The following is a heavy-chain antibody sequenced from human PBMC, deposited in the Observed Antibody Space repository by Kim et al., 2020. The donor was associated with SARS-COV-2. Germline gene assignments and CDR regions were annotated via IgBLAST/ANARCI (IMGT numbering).Heavy chain of an antibody. CDR2: INTSGNT. Sequence: SETLSLTCAVSADSIYTYYWSWIRQPAGKRLEYIGRINTSGNTNYNPSFQSRVTMSMDTSGTQFSLRLNSVTAADTAVYYCARVLPGFDWYFDLWGRGILVTVFS. D-gene: IGHD3-16*01. V-gene: IGHV4-4*07. CDR1: ADSIYTYY. J-gene: IGHJ2*01. CDR3: ARVLPGFDWYFDL.